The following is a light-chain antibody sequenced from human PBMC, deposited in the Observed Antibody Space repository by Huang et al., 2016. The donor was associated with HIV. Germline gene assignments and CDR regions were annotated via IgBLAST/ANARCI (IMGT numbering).Light chain of an antibody. CDR2: DAS. CDR1: QSLSTY. J-gene: IGKJ5*01. Sequence: IVLTQSPATLSLSPGERATLSCRASQSLSTYLAWFQWKPGQAPKLLIYDASNRPTGGPDRFSGSGSGTDFALTISSLEPEDFAVYYCQQRDSWPITFGQGTRLEIK. V-gene: IGKV3-11*01. CDR3: QQRDSWPIT.